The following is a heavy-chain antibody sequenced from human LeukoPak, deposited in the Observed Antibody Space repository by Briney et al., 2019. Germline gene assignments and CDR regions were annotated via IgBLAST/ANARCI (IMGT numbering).Heavy chain of an antibody. Sequence: VKVSCKASGYTFTSYDINWVRQATGQGLEWMGIINPSGGSTSYAQKFQGRVTMTRDTSTSTVYMELSSLRSEDTAVYYCARGSPLRYFDWLVPSKPFDYWGQGTLVTVSS. D-gene: IGHD3-9*01. CDR2: INPSGGST. J-gene: IGHJ4*02. CDR1: GYTFTSYD. V-gene: IGHV1-46*01. CDR3: ARGSPLRYFDWLVPSKPFDY.